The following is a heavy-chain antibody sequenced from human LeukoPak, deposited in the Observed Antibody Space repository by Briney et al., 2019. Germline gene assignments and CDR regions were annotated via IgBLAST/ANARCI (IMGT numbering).Heavy chain of an antibody. Sequence: GGSLRLSCAASGFTFSNYAVTWVRQTPGKGLEWVSTISGSDGTTYYADSVKGRFTISRDDSKNTLYLHMNSLRAEDTAVYYCAKEGGSSIWSGSHFDYWGQGTLVTVSS. CDR3: AKEGGSSIWSGSHFDY. V-gene: IGHV3-23*01. J-gene: IGHJ4*02. CDR2: ISGSDGTT. D-gene: IGHD3-3*01. CDR1: GFTFSNYA.